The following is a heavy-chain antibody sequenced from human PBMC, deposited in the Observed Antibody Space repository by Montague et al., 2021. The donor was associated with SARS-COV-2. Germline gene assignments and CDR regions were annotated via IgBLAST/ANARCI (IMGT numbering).Heavy chain of an antibody. CDR3: AREGTVPGPRGIYFDD. Sequence: CAISGDSVSSNSAAWNWIRQSPSGGLGWLGRTYYRSKWCTDYAPSVKTRITITPDTSNNQFSLHLNSVTPGDTAVYYCAREGTVPGPRGIYFDDWGQGTLVTVSS. V-gene: IGHV6-1*01. CDR1: GDSVSSNSAA. CDR2: TYYRSKWCT. D-gene: IGHD1-1*01. J-gene: IGHJ4*02.